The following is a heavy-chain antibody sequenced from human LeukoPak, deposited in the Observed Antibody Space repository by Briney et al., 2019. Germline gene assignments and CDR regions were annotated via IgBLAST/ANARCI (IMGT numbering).Heavy chain of an antibody. J-gene: IGHJ3*02. Sequence: PSETLSLTCTVSGGSISSSSYYWGWIRQPPGKGLEWIGSIYYSGSTNYNPSLKSRVTISVDTSKNQFSLKLSSVTAADTAVYYCARVGIVGATRAFDIWGQGTMVTVSS. CDR3: ARVGIVGATRAFDI. CDR1: GGSISSSSYY. D-gene: IGHD1-26*01. CDR2: IYYSGST. V-gene: IGHV4-39*07.